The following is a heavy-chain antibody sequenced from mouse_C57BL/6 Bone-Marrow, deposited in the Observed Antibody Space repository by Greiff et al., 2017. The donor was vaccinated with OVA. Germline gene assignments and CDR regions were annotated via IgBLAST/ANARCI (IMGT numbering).Heavy chain of an antibody. CDR3: ARKGAIYYGNFWFAY. D-gene: IGHD2-1*01. V-gene: IGHV1-80*01. CDR1: GYAFSSYW. J-gene: IGHJ3*01. Sequence: QVQLQQSGAELVKPGASVKISCKASGYAFSSYWMNWVKQRPGKGLEWIGQIYPGDGDTNYNGKFKGKATLTADKSSSTAYMQLSSLTSEDSAVYFCARKGAIYYGNFWFAYWGQGTLVTVSA. CDR2: IYPGDGDT.